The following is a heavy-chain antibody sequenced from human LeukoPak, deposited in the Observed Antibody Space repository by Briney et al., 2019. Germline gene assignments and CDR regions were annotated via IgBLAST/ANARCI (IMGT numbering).Heavy chain of an antibody. CDR3: ARDRVVESSSGWYGEGY. Sequence: GGSLRLSCEGSGFTFSNYWMGWVRQAPGKGLQWVANIKTDGSEKYYVDSVKGRFTISRDNAKNSLYLQMNSLRAEDTAVYYCARDRVVESSSGWYGEGYWGQGSLVTVSS. CDR2: IKTDGSEK. D-gene: IGHD6-19*01. CDR1: GFTFSNYW. J-gene: IGHJ4*02. V-gene: IGHV3-7*01.